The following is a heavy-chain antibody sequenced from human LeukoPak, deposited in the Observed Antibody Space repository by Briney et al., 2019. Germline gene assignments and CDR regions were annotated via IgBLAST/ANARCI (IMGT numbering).Heavy chain of an antibody. CDR1: GFTFSSYG. V-gene: IGHV3-33*06. J-gene: IGHJ4*02. Sequence: GGSLRLSCAASGFTFSSYGMHWVRQAPGKGLEWVAVIWYDGSNKHYAESVKGRFTISRDNSKNTLYLQINSLRAEDTAVYYCAKKYCSGGSCYSDPIDYWGQGTLVTVSS. D-gene: IGHD2-15*01. CDR3: AKKYCSGGSCYSDPIDY. CDR2: IWYDGSNK.